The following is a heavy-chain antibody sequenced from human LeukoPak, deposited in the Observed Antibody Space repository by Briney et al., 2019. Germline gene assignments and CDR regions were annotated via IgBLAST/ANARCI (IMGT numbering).Heavy chain of an antibody. D-gene: IGHD6-13*01. Sequence: GGSLRLSCAASGFTFSNYSMNWVRQAPGKGLEWVSSVSSRSTYIYHADSVKGRFTISRDNAKNSLFLQMNSLRAEDTAVYYCAKDPSSSWYYDDYWGQGTLVTVSS. CDR3: AKDPSSSWYYDDY. CDR1: GFTFSNYS. V-gene: IGHV3-21*01. CDR2: VSSRSTYI. J-gene: IGHJ4*02.